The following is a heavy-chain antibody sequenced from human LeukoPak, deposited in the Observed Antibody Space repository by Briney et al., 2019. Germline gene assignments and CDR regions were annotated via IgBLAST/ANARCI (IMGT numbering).Heavy chain of an antibody. J-gene: IGHJ6*03. V-gene: IGHV1-46*01. D-gene: IGHD5-18*01. CDR1: GYTFTSYY. CDR2: INPSGGST. CDR3: ARDAGYSYGFQSYYYYMDV. Sequence: ASVKVSCKASGYTFTSYYMHWVRQAPGQGLEWMRIINPSGGSTSYAQKFQGRVTMTRDMSTSTVYMELSSLRSEDTAVYYCARDAGYSYGFQSYYYYMDVWGKGTTVTVSS.